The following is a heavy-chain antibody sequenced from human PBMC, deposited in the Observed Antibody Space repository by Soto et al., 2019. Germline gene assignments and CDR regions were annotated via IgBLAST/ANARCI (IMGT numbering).Heavy chain of an antibody. CDR3: TKVGGLSDFWIGPPHFDL. D-gene: IGHD3-3*01. CDR1: GFIFDDFA. J-gene: IGHJ4*02. CDR2: ISWNSDSI. Sequence: EAQLVESGGGLVQPGRSLRLSCAGSGFIFDDFAIHWVRQAPGKGLEWVSGISWNSDSIGYADSVKGRFTISRDNAKNALYLKMTTLRVEDTALYYCTKVGGLSDFWIGPPHFDLWGQGTLVTVSS. V-gene: IGHV3-9*01.